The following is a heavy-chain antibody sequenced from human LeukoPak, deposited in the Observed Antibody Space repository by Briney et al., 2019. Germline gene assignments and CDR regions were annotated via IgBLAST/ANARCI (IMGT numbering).Heavy chain of an antibody. D-gene: IGHD3-22*01. CDR3: ARAPGPYYYDSSGRYAFDI. CDR2: ISTDARTI. J-gene: IGHJ3*02. CDR1: GFAFSTNW. V-gene: IGHV3-74*01. Sequence: PGGSLRLSCAASGFAFSTNWMHWVRQAPGKGLVWVSHISTDARTITYADFVKGRFTISRDNAKNTLYLQMNSLRAEDTAVYYCARAPGPYYYDSSGRYAFDIWGQGTMVTVSS.